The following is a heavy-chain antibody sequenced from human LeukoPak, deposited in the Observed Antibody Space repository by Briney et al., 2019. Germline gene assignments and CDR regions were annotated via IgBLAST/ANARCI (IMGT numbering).Heavy chain of an antibody. CDR2: IYYSGST. CDR3: ARRWFYYGSGSYYRNAFDI. Sequence: PSETLSLTCTVSGGSISSSSYYWGWIRQPPGKGLEWIGSIYYSGSTYYNPSLKSRVTISVDTSKNQFSLKLSSVTAADTAVYYCARRWFYYGSGSYYRNAFDIWGQGTMVTVSS. CDR1: GGSISSSSYY. D-gene: IGHD3-10*01. J-gene: IGHJ3*02. V-gene: IGHV4-39*07.